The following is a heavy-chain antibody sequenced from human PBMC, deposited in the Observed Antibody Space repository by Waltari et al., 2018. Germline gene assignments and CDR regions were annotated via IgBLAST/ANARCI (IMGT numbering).Heavy chain of an antibody. Sequence: EVQLLESGGGLVQPGGSLRLSCAASGFTFSSYAMSWVSQAPGKGLEWVSAISGSGGSTYYADSVKGRFTISRDNSKNTLYLQMNSLRAEDTAVYYCAKGSSKYSSSHRLDYWGQGTLVTVSS. J-gene: IGHJ4*02. V-gene: IGHV3-23*01. CDR1: GFTFSSYA. CDR2: ISGSGGST. CDR3: AKGSSKYSSSHRLDY. D-gene: IGHD6-6*01.